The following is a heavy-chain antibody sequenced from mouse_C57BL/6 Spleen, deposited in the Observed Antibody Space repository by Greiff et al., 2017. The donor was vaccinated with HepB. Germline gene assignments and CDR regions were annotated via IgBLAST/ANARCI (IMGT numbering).Heavy chain of an antibody. CDR1: GYAFSSSW. D-gene: IGHD2-4*01. Sequence: QVQLQQSGPELVKPGASVKISCKASGYAFSSSWMNWVKQRPGKGLEWIGRIYPGDGDTNYNGKFKGKATLTADKSSSTAYMQLSSLTSEDSAVYFCARFQYDYDDYYAMDYWGQGTSVTVSS. J-gene: IGHJ4*01. CDR3: ARFQYDYDDYYAMDY. CDR2: IYPGDGDT. V-gene: IGHV1-82*01.